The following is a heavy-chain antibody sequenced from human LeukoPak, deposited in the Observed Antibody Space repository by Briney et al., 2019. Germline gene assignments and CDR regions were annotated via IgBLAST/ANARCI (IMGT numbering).Heavy chain of an antibody. CDR2: ISAYNGNT. CDR3: ARDAPRSGSIARFDY. V-gene: IGHV1-18*01. J-gene: IGHJ4*02. Sequence: ASVKVSCKASGYTFTSYGISWVRQAPGQRLEWMGWISAYNGNTNYAQKLQGRVTMTTDTSTSTAYMELRSLRSDDTAVYYCARDAPRSGSIARFDYWGQGTLVTVPS. CDR1: GYTFTSYG. D-gene: IGHD3-3*01.